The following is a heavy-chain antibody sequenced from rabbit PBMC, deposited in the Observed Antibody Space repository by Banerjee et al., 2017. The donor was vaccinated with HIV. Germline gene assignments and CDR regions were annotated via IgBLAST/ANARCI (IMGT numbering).Heavy chain of an antibody. CDR3: ARDNGRADYYL. D-gene: IGHD2-1*01. Sequence: RQAPGKGLEWIGYMYIGSGSAYYATWAKGRFTISKTSSTTVTLQMTSLTAADTATYFCARDNGRADYYLWGPGTLVTVS. V-gene: IGHV1S40*01. CDR2: MYIGSGSA. J-gene: IGHJ4*01.